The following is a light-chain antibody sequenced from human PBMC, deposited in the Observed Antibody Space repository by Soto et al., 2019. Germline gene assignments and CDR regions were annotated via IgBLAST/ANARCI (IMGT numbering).Light chain of an antibody. CDR1: RGVDISY. CDR2: GAS. Sequence: EIVLTQSPGTLSLSPGERDTVFCRASRGVDISYLAWFQQKPGQAPRLLIYGASRRATGVPDRFSGSGSGTDFTLTITRLEPEDCPVYYCHQYDSSSWTFGQGTKVEI. V-gene: IGKV3-20*01. J-gene: IGKJ1*01. CDR3: HQYDSSSWT.